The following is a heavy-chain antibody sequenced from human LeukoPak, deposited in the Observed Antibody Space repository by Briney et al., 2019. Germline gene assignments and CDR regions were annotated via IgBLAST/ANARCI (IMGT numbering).Heavy chain of an antibody. Sequence: ASVKVSCKASGYSFTDYYILWVRQAPGQGPEWMGWINPNNGVTKYAQKFQARVTMTRDTSISTAYMELSRLTSDDTAVYYCAREGDTAVDTNWFDPWGQGTLVAVSS. V-gene: IGHV1-2*02. CDR2: INPNNGVT. CDR1: GYSFTDYY. D-gene: IGHD5-18*01. CDR3: AREGDTAVDTNWFDP. J-gene: IGHJ5*02.